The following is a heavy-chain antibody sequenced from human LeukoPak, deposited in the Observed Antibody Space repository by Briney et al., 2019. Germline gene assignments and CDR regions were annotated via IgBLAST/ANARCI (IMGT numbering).Heavy chain of an antibody. J-gene: IGHJ4*02. D-gene: IGHD3-9*01. V-gene: IGHV3-30*18. CDR3: AKVSLSGKYFDWLLINSDPFDY. CDR1: GFTFSSYG. Sequence: GGSLRLSCAASGFTFSSYGMHWVRQAPGKGLEWVAVISYDGSNKYYADSVKGRFTISRDNSKNTLYLQMNSLRAEDTAVYYCAKVSLSGKYFDWLLINSDPFDYWGQGTLVTVSS. CDR2: ISYDGSNK.